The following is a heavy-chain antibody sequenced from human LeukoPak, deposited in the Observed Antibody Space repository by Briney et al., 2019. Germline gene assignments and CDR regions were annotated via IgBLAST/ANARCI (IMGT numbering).Heavy chain of an antibody. V-gene: IGHV3-33*01. CDR2: VWYDGSHE. Sequence: PGGSLRLSCAASGLKLSNYGMHWVRQAPGKGLEWVAVVWYDGSHENYGDSVKGRFSISRDNPKNTLYLQMNSLRVEDTAEYYCATGGMATPGRTSFIDYWGQGTLVTVSS. J-gene: IGHJ4*02. D-gene: IGHD5-24*01. CDR1: GLKLSNYG. CDR3: ATGGMATPGRTSFIDY.